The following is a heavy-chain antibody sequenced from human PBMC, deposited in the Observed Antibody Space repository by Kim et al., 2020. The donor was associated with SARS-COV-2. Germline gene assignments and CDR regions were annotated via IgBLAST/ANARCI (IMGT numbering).Heavy chain of an antibody. Sequence: ASVKVSCKASGYTFTSYGISWVRQAPGQGLEWMGWISAYNGNTNYAQKLQGRVTMTTDTSTSTAYMELRSLRSDDTAVYYCARGDYITMVRGAPPGYGMDVWGQGTTVTVSS. V-gene: IGHV1-18*04. CDR1: GYTFTSYG. CDR2: ISAYNGNT. J-gene: IGHJ6*02. CDR3: ARGDYITMVRGAPPGYGMDV. D-gene: IGHD3-10*01.